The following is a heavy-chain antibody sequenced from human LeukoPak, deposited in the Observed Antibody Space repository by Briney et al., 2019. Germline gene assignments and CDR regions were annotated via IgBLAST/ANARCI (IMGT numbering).Heavy chain of an antibody. Sequence: SETLSLTCTVSGGSIRSYYWSWIRQPPGKGLEWIGYIYYSGSTSYDPSLKSRVTISIDTSKSQFSLKLNSVTAADTAVYYCARVLRAASWRSYDYWGQGSLVTVSS. D-gene: IGHD6-25*01. CDR3: ARVLRAASWRSYDY. V-gene: IGHV4-59*01. CDR2: IYYSGST. J-gene: IGHJ4*02. CDR1: GGSIRSYY.